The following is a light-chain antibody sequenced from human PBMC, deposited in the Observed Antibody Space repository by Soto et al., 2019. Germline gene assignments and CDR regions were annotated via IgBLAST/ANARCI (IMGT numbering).Light chain of an antibody. CDR2: GAS. J-gene: IGKJ2*01. V-gene: IGKV3-20*01. Sequence: EVVLTQSPGTLSLSPGERATRSCRASQIFSSDYLAWYQQKPGQAPRLLIYGASTRATHIPDRFSGSGSGTDFTLTISRLEPEDSAVYLCQQYGDSPSTFGQGTKLEIK. CDR1: QIFSSDY. CDR3: QQYGDSPST.